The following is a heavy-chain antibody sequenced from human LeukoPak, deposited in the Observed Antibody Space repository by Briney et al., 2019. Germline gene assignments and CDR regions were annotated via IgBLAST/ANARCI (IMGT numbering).Heavy chain of an antibody. CDR3: ARSRLDLRFLEWLPDYYYYGTDV. J-gene: IGHJ6*02. D-gene: IGHD3-3*01. Sequence: GGSLRLSCAASGFTVSSNYMSWVRQAPGKGLEWVSVIYSGGSTYYADSVKGRFTISRDNSKNTLYLQMNSLRAEDTAVYYCARSRLDLRFLEWLPDYYYYGTDVWGQGTTVTVSS. V-gene: IGHV3-53*01. CDR2: IYSGGST. CDR1: GFTVSSNY.